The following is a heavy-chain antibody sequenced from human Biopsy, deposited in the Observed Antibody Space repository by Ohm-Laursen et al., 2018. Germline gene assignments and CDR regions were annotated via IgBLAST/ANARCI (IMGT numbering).Heavy chain of an antibody. Sequence: SSVKVSCKASGGTFSNYAISWVRQAPGEGLEWMGGIIAVPGLVNYAPKFQGRVSITADKSTTTAYMELSNLKSEDTAVYYCAIPFQYYDSWGGYPPFDHWGQGTLVTVSS. CDR1: GGTFSNYA. CDR2: IIAVPGLV. J-gene: IGHJ4*02. CDR3: AIPFQYYDSWGGYPPFDH. V-gene: IGHV1-69*04. D-gene: IGHD3-3*01.